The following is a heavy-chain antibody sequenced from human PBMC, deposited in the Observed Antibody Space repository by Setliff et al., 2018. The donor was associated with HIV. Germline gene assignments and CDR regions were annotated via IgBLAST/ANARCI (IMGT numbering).Heavy chain of an antibody. J-gene: IGHJ5*01. CDR3: ARVFSAGWFDS. Sequence: GESLKISCKTSGYDFTTNWVGWVRQMPGKGLEWMGIIRPADSDTRVNPSFQGHVTISADKSISTTYLQWSSLRASDTAMYYCARVFSAGWFDSWGRGTLVTVSS. CDR1: GYDFTTNW. V-gene: IGHV5-51*01. D-gene: IGHD6-13*01. CDR2: IRPADSDT.